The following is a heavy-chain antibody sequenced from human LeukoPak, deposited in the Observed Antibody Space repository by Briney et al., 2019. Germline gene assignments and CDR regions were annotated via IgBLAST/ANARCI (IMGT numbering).Heavy chain of an antibody. CDR3: ARAYSRSRFDY. J-gene: IGHJ4*02. CDR1: GYNFTNYW. V-gene: IGHV5-10-1*01. Sequence: GEALPISFKGAGYNFTNYWITWGRRTAGKGREWMGTIDPSDSYNNYSTSLQRHVTISADESISTAYLQWSSLKASDTAMYYCARAYSRSRFDYWGQGTLVTVSA. CDR2: IDPSDSYN. D-gene: IGHD6-6*01.